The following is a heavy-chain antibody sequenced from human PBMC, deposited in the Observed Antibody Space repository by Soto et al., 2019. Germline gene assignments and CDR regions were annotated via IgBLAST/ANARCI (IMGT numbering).Heavy chain of an antibody. Sequence: QITLKESGPTLVKPTQTLTLTCTFSGFSLSTSGVGVGWIRQPPGKALEWLALIYWDDDKRYSPSLKSRLTSTTDTSTNQVVLTMTNMDPVDTATYYCAHSLIPNWGSRGAFDSWGQGTLVTVSS. D-gene: IGHD7-27*01. J-gene: IGHJ4*02. V-gene: IGHV2-5*02. CDR2: IYWDDDK. CDR1: GFSLSTSGVG. CDR3: AHSLIPNWGSRGAFDS.